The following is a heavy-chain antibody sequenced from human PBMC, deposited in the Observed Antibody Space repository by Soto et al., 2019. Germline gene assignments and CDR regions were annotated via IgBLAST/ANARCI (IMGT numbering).Heavy chain of an antibody. CDR3: ARLGPRGYYYYMDV. CDR2: IYYSGST. Sequence: SETLSLTCTVSGGSISSYYWSWIRQPPGKGLEWIGYIYYSGSTNYNPSLKSRVTISVDTSKNQFSLKLSSVTAADTVVYYCARLGPRGYYYYMDVWGKGTTVTVSS. V-gene: IGHV4-59*08. J-gene: IGHJ6*03. CDR1: GGSISSYY. D-gene: IGHD3-10*01.